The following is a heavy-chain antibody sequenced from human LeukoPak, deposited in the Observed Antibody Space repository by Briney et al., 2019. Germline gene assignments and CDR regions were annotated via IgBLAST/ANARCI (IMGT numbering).Heavy chain of an antibody. V-gene: IGHV4-34*01. CDR3: ARLGRGSIVVVPAAAVRDY. CDR2: INHSGST. CDR1: GGSFSGYY. Sequence: PSETLSLTCAVYGGSFSGYYWSWIRQPPGKGLEWIGEINHSGSTNYNPSLKSRVTISVDTSKSQFSLKLSSVTAADTAVYYCARLGRGSIVVVPAAAVRDYWGQGTLVTVSS. D-gene: IGHD2-2*01. J-gene: IGHJ4*02.